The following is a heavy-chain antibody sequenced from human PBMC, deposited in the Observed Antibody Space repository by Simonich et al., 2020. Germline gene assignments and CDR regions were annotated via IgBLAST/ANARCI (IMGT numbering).Heavy chain of an antibody. V-gene: IGHV1-2*02. CDR2: NKPTGGCT. CDR1: GYTFTGYY. CDR3: ARGALTGDYYYMDV. D-gene: IGHD7-27*01. Sequence: QVQLVQSGAEVKKPGASVKVSCKASGYTFTGYYMHWVRQAPGQGLEWMGGNKPTGGCTNYAQKFQGRVTMTRDPSISTAYMELSRLRSDDTAVYYCARGALTGDYYYMDVWGKGTTVTVSS. J-gene: IGHJ6*03.